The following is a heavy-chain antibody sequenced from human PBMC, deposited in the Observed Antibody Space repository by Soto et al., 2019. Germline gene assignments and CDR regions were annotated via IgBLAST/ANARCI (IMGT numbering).Heavy chain of an antibody. CDR3: ARTPCSSTSCETYYYYYYGMDV. Sequence: QVQLVQSGAEVKKPGSSVKVSCKASGGTFSCYAISWVRQAPGQGLEWMGGIIPIFGTANYAQKFQGRVTITADESTSTAYMELSSLRSEDTAVYYCARTPCSSTSCETYYYYYYGMDVWGQGTTVTVSS. CDR2: IIPIFGTA. J-gene: IGHJ6*02. D-gene: IGHD2-2*01. CDR1: GGTFSCYA. V-gene: IGHV1-69*01.